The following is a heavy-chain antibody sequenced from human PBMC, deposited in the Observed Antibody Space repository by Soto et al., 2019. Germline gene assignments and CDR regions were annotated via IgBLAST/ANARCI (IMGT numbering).Heavy chain of an antibody. Sequence: AASVKVSCKASGYTFTSYDINWVRQATGQGLEWMGWMNPNSGNTGYAQKFQGRVTMTRNTSISTAYMELSSLRSEDTAVYYCARVRWLQYEGYGMDVWGQGTTVTVSS. D-gene: IGHD5-12*01. CDR2: MNPNSGNT. CDR1: GYTFTSYD. V-gene: IGHV1-8*01. CDR3: ARVRWLQYEGYGMDV. J-gene: IGHJ6*02.